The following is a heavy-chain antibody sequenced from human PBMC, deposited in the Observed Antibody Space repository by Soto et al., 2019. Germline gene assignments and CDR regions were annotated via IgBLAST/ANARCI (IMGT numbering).Heavy chain of an antibody. Sequence: SETLSLTCTVSGGSISSYYWSWIRQPPGKGLEWIGYIYYSGSTNYNPSLKSRVTISVDTSKNQFSLKLSSVTAADTAVYYCAREAYNWNAPVPYYFDYWGQGTLVTVSS. CDR1: GGSISSYY. CDR3: AREAYNWNAPVPYYFDY. D-gene: IGHD1-1*01. V-gene: IGHV4-59*01. J-gene: IGHJ4*02. CDR2: IYYSGST.